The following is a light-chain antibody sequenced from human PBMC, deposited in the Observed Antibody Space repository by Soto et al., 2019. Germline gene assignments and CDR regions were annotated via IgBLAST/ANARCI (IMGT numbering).Light chain of an antibody. J-gene: IGKJ1*01. CDR3: QQYNNWPRT. CDR2: DAS. Sequence: ELVMTHSPATLSVSPGERATLSCRASQSVSSNLAWYQQKPGQAPRLLIYDASTRATGIPARFSGSGSGTEFTLTISSLQSEDFAIYYCQQYNNWPRTFGQGTKV. CDR1: QSVSSN. V-gene: IGKV3-15*01.